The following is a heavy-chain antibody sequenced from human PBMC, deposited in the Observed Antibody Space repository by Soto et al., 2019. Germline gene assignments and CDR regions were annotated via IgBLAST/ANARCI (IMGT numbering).Heavy chain of an antibody. Sequence: GGSLRLSCAASGFTVSSSDMSWVRQAPGKGLEWVSIIYSGGSTFYADSVKGRFTISRDNSKNTLYLQMNSLRAEDTAVYYCARALTGTRSCFDHWGQGTLVTVSS. CDR2: IYSGGST. D-gene: IGHD1-20*01. J-gene: IGHJ4*02. CDR1: GFTVSSSD. V-gene: IGHV3-53*01. CDR3: ARALTGTRSCFDH.